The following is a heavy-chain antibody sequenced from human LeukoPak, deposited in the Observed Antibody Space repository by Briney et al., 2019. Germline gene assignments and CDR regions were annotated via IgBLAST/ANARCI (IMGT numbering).Heavy chain of an antibody. CDR3: AREGGGLGYFDS. D-gene: IGHD3-16*01. Sequence: ASVKVSCKASGYTFTSYGISWVRQAPGQGLEWMGIINPSDGSTNYAQKFQGRVAMTTGTSTNTVYMELSSLRSEDTAVYYCAREGGGLGYFDSWGQGTLVTVSS. CDR1: GYTFTSYG. J-gene: IGHJ4*02. CDR2: INPSDGST. V-gene: IGHV1-46*01.